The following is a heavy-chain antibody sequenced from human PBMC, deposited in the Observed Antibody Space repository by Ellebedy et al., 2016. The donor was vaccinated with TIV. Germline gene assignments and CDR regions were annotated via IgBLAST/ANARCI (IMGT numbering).Heavy chain of an antibody. CDR2: INHSGNT. J-gene: IGHJ4*02. CDR3: ARVKRYSFAYYFDY. Sequence: GSLRLSCAVYGGSFSGSFWSWIRQSPGKGLEWIGEINHSGNTNYDPSLKSRVTISVDTSTNQFSLRLNSVTAADTAVYYCARVKRYSFAYYFDYWGQGSLVTVSS. V-gene: IGHV4-34*01. D-gene: IGHD5-18*01. CDR1: GGSFSGSF.